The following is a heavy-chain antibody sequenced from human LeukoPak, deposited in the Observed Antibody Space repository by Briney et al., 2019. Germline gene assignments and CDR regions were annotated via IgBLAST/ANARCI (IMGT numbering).Heavy chain of an antibody. CDR3: ARDEERVDAFDI. V-gene: IGHV1-8*01. CDR1: GYTFTSYD. CDR2: MNPNSGNT. J-gene: IGHJ3*02. Sequence: ASVKLSCKASGYTFTSYDINWVRQATGQGLEWMGWMNPNSGNTGYAQKFQGRVTMTRNTSISIAYMELSSLRSEDTAVYYCARDEERVDAFDIWGQGTMVTVSS.